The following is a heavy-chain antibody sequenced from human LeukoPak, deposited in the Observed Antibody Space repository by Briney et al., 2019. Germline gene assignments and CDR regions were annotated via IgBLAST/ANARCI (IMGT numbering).Heavy chain of an antibody. CDR1: GFTFSSYE. CDR3: AKVGSVGVATIVYFDY. J-gene: IGHJ4*02. CDR2: ISSSGSTM. V-gene: IGHV3-48*03. Sequence: GGSLRLSCAASGFTFSSYEMNWVRQAPGKGLGWISYISSSGSTMYYADSVRGRFTISRDNSKNTLYLQMNSLRAEDTAVYYCAKVGSVGVATIVYFDYWGQGTLVTVSS. D-gene: IGHD5-12*01.